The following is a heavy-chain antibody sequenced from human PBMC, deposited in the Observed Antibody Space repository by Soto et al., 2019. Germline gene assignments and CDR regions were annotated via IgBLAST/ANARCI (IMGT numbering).Heavy chain of an antibody. V-gene: IGHV1-46*01. J-gene: IGHJ4*02. CDR3: ATRDPGHY. CDR1: GYTFTTYY. Sequence: QVQLVQSGAEVKKPGASVKVSCKASGYTFTTYYMHWVRQAPGQGLGWMGIISPDGGSTSYAQKFQGRVTMTRDTSTSTVYMELSSLRSEDTAVYYCATRDPGHYWGQGTLVTVSS. CDR2: ISPDGGST.